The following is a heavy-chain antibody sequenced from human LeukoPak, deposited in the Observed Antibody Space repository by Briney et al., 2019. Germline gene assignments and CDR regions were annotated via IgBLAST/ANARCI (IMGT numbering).Heavy chain of an antibody. V-gene: IGHV3-21*01. D-gene: IGHD6-25*01. J-gene: IGHJ4*02. CDR1: GFTFSTYS. Sequence: GGSLRLSCAASGFTFSTYSINWVRQAPGKGLEWVSSISTSSSYIYYADSVKGRFTISRDNAKNSLYLQMNSLRAEDTAVYYCAKDSGIGAALYYFDYWGQGTLVTVSS. CDR2: ISTSSSYI. CDR3: AKDSGIGAALYYFDY.